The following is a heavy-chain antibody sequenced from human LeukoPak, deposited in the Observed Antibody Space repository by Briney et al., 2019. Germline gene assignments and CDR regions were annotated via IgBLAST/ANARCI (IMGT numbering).Heavy chain of an antibody. CDR1: GFTFSSYE. CDR3: ARDSSPRPVRPYYFDY. J-gene: IGHJ4*02. Sequence: GGSLRLSCAASGFTFSSYEMNWVRQAPGKGLEWVSYISSSGSTIYYADSVKGRFTISRDNAKNSLYLQMNSLRAEDTAVYYCARDSSPRPVRPYYFDYWGQGTLVTVSS. D-gene: IGHD3-10*01. V-gene: IGHV3-48*03. CDR2: ISSSGSTI.